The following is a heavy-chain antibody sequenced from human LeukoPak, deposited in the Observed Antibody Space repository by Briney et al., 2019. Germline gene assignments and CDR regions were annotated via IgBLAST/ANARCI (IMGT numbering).Heavy chain of an antibody. J-gene: IGHJ3*01. V-gene: IGHV3-23*01. Sequence: PGGSLRLSCATSGFSFGSYAMSWVRQALGKGLEWVSSISGSGMLTYYADSVKGRFTISRDNSKNTLYLQMSSLRAEDTATFYCAKFYYDSSGRGNDAFDVWGQGTMVTVSS. CDR1: GFSFGSYA. D-gene: IGHD3-22*01. CDR2: ISGSGMLT. CDR3: AKFYYDSSGRGNDAFDV.